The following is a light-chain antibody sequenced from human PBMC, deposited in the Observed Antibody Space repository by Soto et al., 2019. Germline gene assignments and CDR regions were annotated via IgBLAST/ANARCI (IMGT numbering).Light chain of an antibody. CDR1: QSVNGNY. J-gene: IGKJ2*01. CDR2: GAS. Sequence: EIVLTQSPGTLSLSPGERATLSCRASQSVNGNYLTWYQQKPGQAPRLLIYGASTRATGTPDRFSGSGSGTVFTLTISRLEPEDFAVYYCQQYGSAFRYTVGQGTKREIK. CDR3: QQYGSAFRYT. V-gene: IGKV3-20*01.